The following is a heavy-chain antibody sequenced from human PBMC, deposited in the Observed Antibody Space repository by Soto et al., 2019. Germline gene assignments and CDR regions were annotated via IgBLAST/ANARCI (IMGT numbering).Heavy chain of an antibody. CDR2: ISSSSSYI. CDR1: GFTFSSYS. J-gene: IGHJ4*02. CDR3: ASTGWELPAGYY. D-gene: IGHD1-26*01. Sequence: EVQLVESGGGLVKPGGSLRLSCAASGFTFSSYSMNWVRQAPGKGLEWVSSISSSSSYIYYPDSVKGRFTISRDNAKNSRYLQMNSLRAEDTAVYYCASTGWELPAGYYWGQGTLVTVSS. V-gene: IGHV3-21*01.